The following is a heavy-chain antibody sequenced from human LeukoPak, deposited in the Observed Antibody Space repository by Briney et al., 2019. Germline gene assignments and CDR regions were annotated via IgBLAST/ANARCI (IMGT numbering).Heavy chain of an antibody. V-gene: IGHV3-33*01. CDR3: ARHISGSYLDY. CDR2: IWYDGSNK. D-gene: IGHD3-16*02. J-gene: IGHJ4*02. CDR1: GFTFSSYG. Sequence: GGSLRPSCAASGFTFSSYGMHWVRQAPGKGLEWVALIWYDGSNKYYADSVKGRFTISRDSSKNTLYLQMNSLRAEDTAVYYCARHISGSYLDYWGQGNLVTVSS.